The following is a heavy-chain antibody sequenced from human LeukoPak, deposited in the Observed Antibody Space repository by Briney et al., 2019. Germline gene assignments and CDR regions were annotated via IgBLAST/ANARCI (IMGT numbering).Heavy chain of an antibody. CDR2: ISDSGGST. CDR3: AREYSSSWYGHDAFDI. J-gene: IGHJ3*02. D-gene: IGHD6-13*01. V-gene: IGHV3-23*01. Sequence: GGSLRLSCAASGFTFSSYAMSWVRQAPGKGLEWVSAISDSGGSTYYADSVKGRFTISRDNAKNSLYLQMNSLRAEDTAVYYCAREYSSSWYGHDAFDIWGQGTMVTVSS. CDR1: GFTFSSYA.